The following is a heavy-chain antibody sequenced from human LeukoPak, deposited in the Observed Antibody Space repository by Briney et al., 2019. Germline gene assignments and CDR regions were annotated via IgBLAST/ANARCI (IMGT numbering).Heavy chain of an antibody. Sequence: GASVKVPCKASVYTFINYGISWVRQAPGQGLEWMGWISAYNGNTNYAQKLQGRVTMTTDTSTSTAYMELRSLRSDDTAVYYCARATLATPNVDYWGQGTLVTVSS. D-gene: IGHD4/OR15-4a*01. CDR3: ARATLATPNVDY. J-gene: IGHJ4*02. V-gene: IGHV1-18*01. CDR1: VYTFINYG. CDR2: ISAYNGNT.